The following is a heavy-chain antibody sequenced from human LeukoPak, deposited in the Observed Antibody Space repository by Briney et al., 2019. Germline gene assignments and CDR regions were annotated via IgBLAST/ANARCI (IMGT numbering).Heavy chain of an antibody. Sequence: SVKVSCKASGGTFSSYAISWVRQAPGQGLEWMGGIIPIFGTANYAQKFQGRVTITADESTSTAYMELSSLRSEDTAVYYCARHISGSHNGGCYFDYGGKGTLVTVS. CDR3: ARHISGSHNGGCYFDY. J-gene: IGHJ4*02. D-gene: IGHD1-26*01. CDR2: IIPIFGTA. CDR1: GGTFSSYA. V-gene: IGHV1-69*13.